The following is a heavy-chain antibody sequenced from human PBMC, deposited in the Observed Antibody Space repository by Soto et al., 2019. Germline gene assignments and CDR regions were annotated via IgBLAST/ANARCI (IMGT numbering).Heavy chain of an antibody. CDR2: TYYRSKWYN. Sequence: PSQTLSLTCAISGDSVSSNSAAWNWIRQSPSRGLEWLGRTYYRSKWYNDYAVSVKSRITINPDTSKNQFSLQLNSVTPEDTAVYYCARTPHPGDFGVVVIDPWGQGXLVTVSS. CDR1: GDSVSSNSAA. V-gene: IGHV6-1*01. J-gene: IGHJ5*02. CDR3: ARTPHPGDFGVVVIDP. D-gene: IGHD3-3*01.